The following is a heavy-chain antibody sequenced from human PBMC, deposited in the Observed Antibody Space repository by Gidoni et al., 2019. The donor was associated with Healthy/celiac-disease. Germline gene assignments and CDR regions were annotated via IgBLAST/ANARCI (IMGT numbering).Heavy chain of an antibody. D-gene: IGHD3-3*01. V-gene: IGHV3-30*18. CDR1: GFTFSSYG. CDR2: ISYDGSNK. J-gene: IGHJ6*02. CDR3: AKDPSITIFGVVITPRYYYYGMDV. Sequence: QVQLVESGGGVVQPGRSLRLSCAASGFTFSSYGMHWVRQAPGKGLEWVAVISYDGSNKYYADSVKGRFTISRDNSKNTLYLQMNSLRAEDTAVYYCAKDPSITIFGVVITPRYYYYGMDVWGQGTTVTVSS.